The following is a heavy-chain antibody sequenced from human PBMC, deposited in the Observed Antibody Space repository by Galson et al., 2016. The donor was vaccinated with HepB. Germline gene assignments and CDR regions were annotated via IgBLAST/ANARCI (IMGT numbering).Heavy chain of an antibody. V-gene: IGHV3-7*01. J-gene: IGHJ4*02. CDR1: GFTFSNYW. CDR3: ASDYWIY. D-gene: IGHD2-15*01. Sequence: SLRLSCAASGFTFSNYWMPWVRQAPGKGLEWVASTNRDGSGNFYVDSVKGRFTVSRDNPNNSLYLHMSSLRAEDTAVYFCASDYWIYWGQGTLVTVSS. CDR2: TNRDGSGN.